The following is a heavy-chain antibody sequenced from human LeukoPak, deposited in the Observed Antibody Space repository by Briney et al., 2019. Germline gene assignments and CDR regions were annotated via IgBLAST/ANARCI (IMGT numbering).Heavy chain of an antibody. J-gene: IGHJ4*02. CDR2: IPYDGFNP. CDR3: AKVKEMYSSGSYYFDY. CDR1: GFTFSNYG. D-gene: IGHD6-19*01. Sequence: GGSLKLSCAASGFTFSNYGMHWVRHAPGKGLEWVAVIPYDGFNPYYADSVKGRFTISRDNSKNTLWLQMNSLRAEDTAVYYCAKVKEMYSSGSYYFDYWGQGTLVTVSS. V-gene: IGHV3-30*18.